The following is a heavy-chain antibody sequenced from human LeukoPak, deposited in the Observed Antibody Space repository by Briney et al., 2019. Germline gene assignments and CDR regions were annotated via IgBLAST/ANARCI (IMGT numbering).Heavy chain of an antibody. V-gene: IGHV5-51*01. D-gene: IGHD2-2*02. CDR3: SRHDGAVFVPADIPHDY. J-gene: IGHJ4*02. CDR2: IYPGDSDT. Sequence: GEALKISCKGSGYSFTSYWFDWGRHMPGQGLERMGIIYPGDSDTSYCSAFHGKGTISAAKSISTAYLQWSILKPSADDISVYSRHDGAVFVPADIPHDYWGQGTVVTVSS. CDR1: GYSFTSYW.